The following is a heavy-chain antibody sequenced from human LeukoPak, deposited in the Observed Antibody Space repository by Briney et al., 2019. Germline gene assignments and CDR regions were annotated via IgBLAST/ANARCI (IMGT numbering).Heavy chain of an antibody. D-gene: IGHD5-18*01. CDR2: ISSSSSYI. J-gene: IGHJ4*02. CDR3: ARIHRGFDY. V-gene: IGHV3-21*01. Sequence: GRSLRLSCAASGFTFRSYSMNSVREAPGKGLEWVSSISSSSSYIYYADSVKGRFTISRDNAKNSLYLQMNSLRAEDTAVYYCARIHRGFDYWGQGTLVTVSS. CDR1: GFTFRSYS.